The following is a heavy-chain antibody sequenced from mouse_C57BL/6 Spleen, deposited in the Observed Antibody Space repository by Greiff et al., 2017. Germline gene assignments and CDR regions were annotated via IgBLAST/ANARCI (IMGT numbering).Heavy chain of an antibody. CDR1: GYTFTSYW. J-gene: IGHJ3*01. D-gene: IGHD1-1*01. V-gene: IGHV1-69*01. Sequence: QVQLQQPGAELVMPGASVKLSCKASGYTFTSYWMHWVKQRPGQGLEWIGEIDPSDSYTNYNQKFKGKSTVTVDQSSSTAYMQLSSLTSEDSAVXYCAIEDYYGSSPSWLAYWGQGTLVTVAA. CDR3: AIEDYYGSSPSWLAY. CDR2: IDPSDSYT.